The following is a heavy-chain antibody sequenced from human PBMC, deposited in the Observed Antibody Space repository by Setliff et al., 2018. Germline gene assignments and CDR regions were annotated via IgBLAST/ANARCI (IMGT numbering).Heavy chain of an antibody. CDR2: IYFSGST. V-gene: IGHV4-39*01. Sequence: SETLSLTCTVSGSSFSSYSWSWIRRPPGKGLEWIGSIYFSGSTYYNPSLKSRVSMSVDSSKNQFSLNLNSVTAADTGVYYCARHVGPADRADYFQHWGQGTRGTVSS. CDR3: ARHVGPADRADYFQH. J-gene: IGHJ1*01. CDR1: GSSFSSYS.